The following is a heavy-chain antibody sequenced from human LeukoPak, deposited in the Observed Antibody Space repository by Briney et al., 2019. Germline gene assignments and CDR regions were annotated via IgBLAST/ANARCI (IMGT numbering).Heavy chain of an antibody. D-gene: IGHD1-7*01. V-gene: IGHV5-51*01. Sequence: GESLKISCKGSGYRLTDYWIGGVRQMPGKGLEWMGIIYPGDSDTRYSPSFQGQVAISADKSNNTAHLQWSSLKASDTAMYYCARGAAGTTPDYYYFGLDVWGQGTTVRVSS. J-gene: IGHJ6*02. CDR1: GYRLTDYW. CDR3: ARGAAGTTPDYYYFGLDV. CDR2: IYPGDSDT.